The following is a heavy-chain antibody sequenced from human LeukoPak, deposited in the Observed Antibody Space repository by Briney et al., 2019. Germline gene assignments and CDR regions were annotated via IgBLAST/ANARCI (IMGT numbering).Heavy chain of an antibody. CDR3: ARDRREYYYASDNYYYDY. D-gene: IGHD3-22*01. CDR1: GYTFTDYY. CDR2: INPKSGGT. J-gene: IGHJ4*02. Sequence: ASVKVSCKASGYTFTDYYLHWVRQAPGQGPEWMGWINPKSGGTYSAQTFQGRVTMTRDTPISTAYMELSSLISDDTAVYYCARDRREYYYASDNYYYDYWGQGTLVTVSS. V-gene: IGHV1-2*02.